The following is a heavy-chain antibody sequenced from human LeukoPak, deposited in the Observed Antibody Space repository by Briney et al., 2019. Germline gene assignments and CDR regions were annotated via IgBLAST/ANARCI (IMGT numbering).Heavy chain of an antibody. V-gene: IGHV4-59*05. CDR3: ATHSSGWYQEVVDP. Sequence: TSETLSLTCAVYGGSFSNYYWSWIRQPPGKGLEWIGSIYYSGSTYYNPSLKSRVTISVDTSKNQFSLKLSSVTAADTAVYYCATHSSGWYQEVVDPWGQGTLVTVSS. J-gene: IGHJ5*02. CDR2: IYYSGST. D-gene: IGHD6-19*01. CDR1: GGSFSNYY.